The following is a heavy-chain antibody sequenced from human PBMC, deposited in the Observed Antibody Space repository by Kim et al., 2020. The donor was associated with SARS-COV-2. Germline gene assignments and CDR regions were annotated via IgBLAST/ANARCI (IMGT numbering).Heavy chain of an antibody. CDR2: ISSSSSTI. D-gene: IGHD1-1*01. Sequence: GGYLRLSCAASGFTFSSYSMNWVRQAPGKGLEWVSYISSSSSTIYYADSVKGRFTISRDNAKNSLYLQMNSLRAEDTAAYYCARGRTTRAFDIWGQRTM. CDR3: ARGRTTRAFDI. J-gene: IGHJ3*02. V-gene: IGHV3-48*04. CDR1: GFTFSSYS.